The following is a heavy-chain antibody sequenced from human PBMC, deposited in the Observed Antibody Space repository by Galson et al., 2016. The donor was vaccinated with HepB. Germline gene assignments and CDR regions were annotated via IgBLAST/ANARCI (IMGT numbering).Heavy chain of an antibody. CDR3: ATIRGNTFGYYLYYFDY. Sequence: SLRLSCAASGFTFSSYAMSWVRLAPGKGLEWVSAISPGGDSTYYTASVKGRFTISRDSSKNTLYLQMNSLRAVDTAVYYCATIRGNTFGYYLYYFDYWGQGTLVTVSS. CDR1: GFTFSSYA. CDR2: ISPGGDST. D-gene: IGHD3-22*01. V-gene: IGHV3-23*01. J-gene: IGHJ4*02.